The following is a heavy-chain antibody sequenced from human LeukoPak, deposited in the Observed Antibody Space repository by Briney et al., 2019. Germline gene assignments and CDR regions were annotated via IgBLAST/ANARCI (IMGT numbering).Heavy chain of an antibody. Sequence: SETLSLTCTVSGGSISSYYWSWIRQPPGKGLEWIGYIYYSGSTNYNPSLKSRVTISVDTSKNQFSLKLSSVTAADTAVYYCARVLFGYYDSSGYYFDYWGQGTLVTVSS. CDR3: ARVLFGYYDSSGYYFDY. J-gene: IGHJ4*02. V-gene: IGHV4-59*12. D-gene: IGHD3-22*01. CDR1: GGSISSYY. CDR2: IYYSGST.